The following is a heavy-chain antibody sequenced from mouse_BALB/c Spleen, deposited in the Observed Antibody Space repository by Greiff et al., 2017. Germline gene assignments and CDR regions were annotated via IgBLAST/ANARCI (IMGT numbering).Heavy chain of an antibody. Sequence: EVQLVESGPGLVKPSQSLSLTCTVTGYSITSDYAWNWIRQFPGNKLEWMGYISYSGSTSYNPSLKSRISITRDTSKNQFFLQLNSVTTEDTATYYCARLILRSYAMDYWGQGTSVTVSS. CDR1: GYSITSDYA. J-gene: IGHJ4*01. D-gene: IGHD1-1*01. V-gene: IGHV3-2*02. CDR2: ISYSGST. CDR3: ARLILRSYAMDY.